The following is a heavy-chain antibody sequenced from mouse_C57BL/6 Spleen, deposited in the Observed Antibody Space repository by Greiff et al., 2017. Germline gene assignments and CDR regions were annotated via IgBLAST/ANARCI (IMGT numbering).Heavy chain of an antibody. CDR1: GYSFTGYY. CDR2: INPSTGGT. V-gene: IGHV1-42*01. D-gene: IGHD2-1*01. J-gene: IGHJ1*03. Sequence: EVMLQQSGPELVKPGASVKISCKASGYSFTGYYMNWVKQSPEKSLEWIGEINPSTGGTTYNQKFKAKATLTVDKSSSTAYMQLKSLTSEDSAVYYCAIYGNYGYFDVWGTGTTVTVSS. CDR3: AIYGNYGYFDV.